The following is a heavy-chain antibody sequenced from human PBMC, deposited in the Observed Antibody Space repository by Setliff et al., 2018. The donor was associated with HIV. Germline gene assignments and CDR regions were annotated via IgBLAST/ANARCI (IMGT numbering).Heavy chain of an antibody. V-gene: IGHV3-66*02. J-gene: IGHJ4*02. CDR2: IYSDGST. D-gene: IGHD3-10*01. CDR3: ARLRLYNSALDY. CDR1: GFTVSTYY. Sequence: GSLRLSCAASGFTVSTYYMSWVCQAPGKGLEWVSTIYSDGSTYHADSVNGRFTLSRDISENALYLQIDSLRPEDTAVYYCARLRLYNSALDYWGQGTLVTVSS.